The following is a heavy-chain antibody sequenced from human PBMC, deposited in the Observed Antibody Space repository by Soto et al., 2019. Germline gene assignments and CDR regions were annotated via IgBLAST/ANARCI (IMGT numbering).Heavy chain of an antibody. CDR2: INQDGREK. CDR1: GFTFSRYW. V-gene: IGHV3-7*03. Sequence: PGGSLRLSCAASGFTFSRYWMSWVRQAPGKGLEWVANINQDGREKYFVDSVKGRFTISRDNAKNSLFLQINSLRAEDTAVYYCARLMNGGATDYWGLGTLVTVSS. D-gene: IGHD1-26*01. J-gene: IGHJ4*02. CDR3: ARLMNGGATDY.